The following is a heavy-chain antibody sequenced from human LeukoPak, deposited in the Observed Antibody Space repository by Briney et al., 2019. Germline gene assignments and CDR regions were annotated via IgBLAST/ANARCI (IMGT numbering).Heavy chain of an antibody. CDR2: ISVSGGST. V-gene: IGHV3-23*01. Sequence: PGGSLRLSCAASGFTFSSFGMSWVRQAPGKGLEWVSAISVSGGSTNYADSVEGRFTISRDNSKNTLYLQMNSLRAEDTAVYYCAKVFFMDYWGQGTLVTVSS. J-gene: IGHJ4*02. CDR3: AKVFFMDY. CDR1: GFTFSSFG. D-gene: IGHD2-8*01.